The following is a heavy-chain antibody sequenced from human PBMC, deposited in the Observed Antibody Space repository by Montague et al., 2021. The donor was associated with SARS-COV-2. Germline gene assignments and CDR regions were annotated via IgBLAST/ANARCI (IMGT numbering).Heavy chain of an antibody. J-gene: IGHJ4*02. V-gene: IGHV4-39*01. CDR2: IYYSGST. CDR1: GGSIRYSSYY. CDR3: VRGDEYPKIDF. Sequence: SETLSLTCTVSGGSIRYSSYYWGWIRQPPGKGLEWIGSIYYSGSTYYNPPLKSRVTISVDTSKSQFSLKLSSVTAADTAVYYCVRGDEYPKIDFWGQGTLVTVSS. D-gene: IGHD2-2*01.